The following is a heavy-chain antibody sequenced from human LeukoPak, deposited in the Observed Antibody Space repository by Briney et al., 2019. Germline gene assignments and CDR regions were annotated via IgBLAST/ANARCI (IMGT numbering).Heavy chain of an antibody. Sequence: QSGGSLRLSCAASGFTFSSYGMHWVRQAPGKGLEWVAVISYDGSNKYYADSVKGRFTISRDNSKNTLYLQMNSLRAEDTAVYYCALDYVWGSYRFDYWGQGTLVTVSS. V-gene: IGHV3-30*03. CDR1: GFTFSSYG. D-gene: IGHD3-16*02. CDR2: ISYDGSNK. J-gene: IGHJ4*02. CDR3: ALDYVWGSYRFDY.